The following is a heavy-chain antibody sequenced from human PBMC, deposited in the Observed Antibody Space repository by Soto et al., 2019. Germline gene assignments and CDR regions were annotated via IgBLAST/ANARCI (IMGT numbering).Heavy chain of an antibody. CDR2: ISAIGGST. J-gene: IGHJ4*02. CDR3: AKGIAARRWDYFDY. Sequence: GVSLRLSCGASGFTFSSYAVSWVRQAPGQGLEWVSAISAIGGSTYYADSVKGRFTISRDNSKNTLYLQMNSLRAEDTALYYCAKGIAARRWDYFDYWGQGALVTVS. CDR1: GFTFSSYA. V-gene: IGHV3-23*01. D-gene: IGHD6-6*01.